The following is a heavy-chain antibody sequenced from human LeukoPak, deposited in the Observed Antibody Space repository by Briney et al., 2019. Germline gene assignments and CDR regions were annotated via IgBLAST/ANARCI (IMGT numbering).Heavy chain of an antibody. CDR1: GYTTSINSAA. CDR2: TYYRCKWYH. Sequence: SQTLPLTCAVSGYTTSINSAAGNSLGKPPSRNLDWLGRTYYRCKWYHGYAASVKSRITINPDTSKHQFSLQLNSVTPEDTAVYYCARGKGGMIDNWGQGILVTVSS. D-gene: IGHD1-26*01. V-gene: IGHV6-1*01. J-gene: IGHJ4*02. CDR3: ARGKGGMIDN.